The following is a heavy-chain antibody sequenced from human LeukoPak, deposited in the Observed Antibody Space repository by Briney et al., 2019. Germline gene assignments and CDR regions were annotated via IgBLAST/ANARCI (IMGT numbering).Heavy chain of an antibody. D-gene: IGHD3-10*01. J-gene: IGHJ5*02. CDR1: GFTFSSYG. CDR3: AKQVSYYYGSGSRNNWSDP. Sequence: GGSLRLSCAASGFTFSSYGMHWVRQAPGKGLEWVAFISYDGSNKYCADSVKGRFTISRDNSKNTLYLQMNSLRAEDTAVYYCAKQVSYYYGSGSRNNWSDPWGQGTLVTVSS. CDR2: ISYDGSNK. V-gene: IGHV3-30*18.